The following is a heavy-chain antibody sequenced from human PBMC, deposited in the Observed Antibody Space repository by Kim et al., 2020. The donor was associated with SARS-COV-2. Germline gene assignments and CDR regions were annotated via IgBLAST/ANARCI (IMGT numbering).Heavy chain of an antibody. Sequence: GGSLRLSCAASGFSFSTYPMNWVRQAPGKGLEWVSAIGGNGGDIHYADYVKGRFTISRDNSKNTLYLQMNSLRVEDTAVYFCAAPTGSGYDRDYWGQGTLVTVSS. CDR3: AAPTGSGYDRDY. D-gene: IGHD5-12*01. CDR2: IGGNGGDI. V-gene: IGHV3-23*01. J-gene: IGHJ4*02. CDR1: GFSFSTYP.